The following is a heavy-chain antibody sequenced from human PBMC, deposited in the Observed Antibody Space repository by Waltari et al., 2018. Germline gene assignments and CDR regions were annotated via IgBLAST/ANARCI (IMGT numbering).Heavy chain of an antibody. D-gene: IGHD3-16*01. Sequence: QVQLQQWGAGLLKPSETLSLTCAVYGGSFSGYYWRWIRQPPGKGLEWIGEINHSGSTNYNPSLKSRVTISVDTSKNQFSLKLSSVTAADTALYYCARSGSYVIHYFDYWCQGTLVTVSS. V-gene: IGHV4-34*01. CDR3: ARSGSYVIHYFDY. CDR1: GGSFSGYY. CDR2: INHSGST. J-gene: IGHJ4*02.